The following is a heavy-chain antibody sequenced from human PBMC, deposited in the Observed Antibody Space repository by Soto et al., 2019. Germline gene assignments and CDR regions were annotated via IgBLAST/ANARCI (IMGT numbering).Heavy chain of an antibody. CDR1: GGTFSSYA. D-gene: IGHD6-13*01. V-gene: IGHV1-69*13. CDR2: IIPIFGTA. CDR3: ARPPPYSSSWYPFDY. J-gene: IGHJ4*02. Sequence: SSVKVSCKASGGTFSSYAISWVRQAPGQGLEWMGGIIPIFGTANYAQKFQGRVTITADESTSTAYMELSSLRSEDTAVYYCARPPPYSSSWYPFDYWGQGTLVTVSS.